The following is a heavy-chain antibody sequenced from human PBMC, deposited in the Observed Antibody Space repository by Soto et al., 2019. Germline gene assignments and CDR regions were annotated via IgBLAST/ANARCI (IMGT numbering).Heavy chain of an antibody. CDR2: IWYDGSNK. J-gene: IGHJ6*02. Sequence: HPGGSLRLSCAASGFTFSSYGMHWVRQAPGKGLEWVAVIWYDGSNKYYADSVKGRFTISRDNSKNTLYLQMNSLRAEDTAVYYCAMGPGYSSSWDLRGMDVWGQGTTVTVSS. CDR3: AMGPGYSSSWDLRGMDV. V-gene: IGHV3-30*02. CDR1: GFTFSSYG. D-gene: IGHD6-13*01.